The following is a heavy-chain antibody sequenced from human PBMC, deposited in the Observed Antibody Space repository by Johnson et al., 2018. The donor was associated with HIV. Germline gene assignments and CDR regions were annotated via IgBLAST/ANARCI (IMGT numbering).Heavy chain of an antibody. J-gene: IGHJ3*02. V-gene: IGHV3-20*04. D-gene: IGHD3-22*01. CDR3: ARDYQGIYDSTLRGGAFDI. CDR1: GFFFDDYG. Sequence: VQLVESGGGLVQPGGSLRLSCAASGFFFDDYGMTWVRQPPGRGLEWVSGINWNGGSTGYTASVKGRFTISRDNTKSSLYLQLNSLRAEDTAVYYCARDYQGIYDSTLRGGAFDIWGQGTMVTVSS. CDR2: INWNGGST.